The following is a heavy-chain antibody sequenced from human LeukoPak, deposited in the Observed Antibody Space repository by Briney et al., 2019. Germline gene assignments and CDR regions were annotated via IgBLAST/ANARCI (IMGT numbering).Heavy chain of an antibody. CDR2: ISYDGSNK. V-gene: IGHV3-30-3*01. Sequence: GGSLRLSCAASGFTFSSYAMHWVRQAPGKGLEWVAVISYDGSNKYYADSVKGRFTISRDNSKNTLYLQMNSLRAEDTAVYYCANNMYAVITTPLRYWGQGTLVTVSS. CDR1: GFTFSSYA. J-gene: IGHJ4*02. CDR3: ANNMYAVITTPLRY. D-gene: IGHD3-22*01.